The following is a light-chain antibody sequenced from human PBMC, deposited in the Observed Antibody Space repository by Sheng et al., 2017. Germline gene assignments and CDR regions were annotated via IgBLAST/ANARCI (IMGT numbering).Light chain of an antibody. V-gene: IGLV3-1*01. J-gene: IGLJ2*01. CDR3: QAWDNNILV. Sequence: SYELTQPPSVSVSPGQTATISCSGDKLGDKYACWYQHKAGQAPLLIIYQDKRRPSGIPERFSGSNSGNTATLTISGSQPMDEADYYCQAWDNNILVFGGGTKLSVL. CDR2: QDK. CDR1: KLGDKY.